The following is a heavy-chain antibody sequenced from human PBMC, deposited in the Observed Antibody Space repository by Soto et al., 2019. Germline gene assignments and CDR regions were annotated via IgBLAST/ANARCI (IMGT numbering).Heavy chain of an antibody. J-gene: IGHJ4*02. CDR1: GFTFSSYA. CDR2: ISYDGSNK. Sequence: GGSLRLSCAASGFTFSSYAMHWVRQAPGKGLEWVAVISYDGSNKYYADSVKGRFTISRDNSKNTLYLQMNSLRAEDTAVYYCARALQKSYYGSGDYRGQGTLVTVSS. CDR3: ARALQKSYYGSGDY. V-gene: IGHV3-30-3*01. D-gene: IGHD3-10*01.